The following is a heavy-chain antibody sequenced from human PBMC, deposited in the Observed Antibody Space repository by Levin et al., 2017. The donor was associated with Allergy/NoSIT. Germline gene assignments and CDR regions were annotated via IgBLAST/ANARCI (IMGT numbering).Heavy chain of an antibody. Sequence: SPTLSLPCTVSCGSILSTNYYWGWIRQPPGKGLEWIGSIYYTGSSHYNPSLQSRVTISVDTSKDHFSLNLSSVTAADTAVYYCARSSSLEWFDPWGQGTLVTVSS. CDR1: CGSILSTNYY. CDR3: ARSSSLEWFDP. J-gene: IGHJ5*02. CDR2: IYYTGSS. V-gene: IGHV4-39*02. D-gene: IGHD3-3*01.